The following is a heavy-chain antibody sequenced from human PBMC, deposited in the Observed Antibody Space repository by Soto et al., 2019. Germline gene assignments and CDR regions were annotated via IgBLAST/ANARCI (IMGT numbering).Heavy chain of an antibody. J-gene: IGHJ4*02. CDR2: IIPIFGTA. CDR1: GCTFSSYA. V-gene: IGHV1-69*05. Sequence: GASVKVSCKASGCTFSSYAISWVRQAPGQGLEWMGGIIPIFGTANYAQKLQGRVTMTTDTSTSTAYMELRSLRSDDTAVYYCARGGGIDYWGQGTLVTVSS. D-gene: IGHD3-16*01. CDR3: ARGGGIDY.